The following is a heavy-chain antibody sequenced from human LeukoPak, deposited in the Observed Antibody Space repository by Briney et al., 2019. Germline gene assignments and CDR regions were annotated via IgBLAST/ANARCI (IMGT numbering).Heavy chain of an antibody. CDR3: ARGGITIFGVVQDNWFDP. D-gene: IGHD3-3*01. CDR2: IIPIFGTA. CDR1: GGTFSSYA. J-gene: IGHJ5*02. V-gene: IGHV1-69*13. Sequence: SVKVSCKASGGTFSSYAISWVRQAPGQGLEWMGGIIPIFGTANYAQKFQGRVTITADESTSTAYMELSSLRSEDTAVYYCARGGITIFGVVQDNWFDPWGQGTLVTVSS.